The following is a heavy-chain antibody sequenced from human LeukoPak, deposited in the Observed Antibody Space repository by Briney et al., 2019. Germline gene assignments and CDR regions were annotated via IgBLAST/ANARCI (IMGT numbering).Heavy chain of an antibody. V-gene: IGHV1-69*05. D-gene: IGHD3-3*01. CDR3: ARGPFGVVTFFDY. J-gene: IGHJ4*02. CDR2: IIPIFGTA. Sequence: ASVKVSCKASGGTFSRYAISWVRQAPGQGLEWMGGIIPIFGTANYAQKFQGRVTITTDESTSTAYMELSSLRSEDTAVYYCARGPFGVVTFFDYWGQGTLVTVSS. CDR1: GGTFSRYA.